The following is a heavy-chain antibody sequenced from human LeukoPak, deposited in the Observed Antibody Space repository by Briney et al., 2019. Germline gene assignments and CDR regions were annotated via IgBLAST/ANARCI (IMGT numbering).Heavy chain of an antibody. CDR2: ISGSGGST. Sequence: GGSLRLSCAASGFTFSSYAMSWVRQAPGKGLEWVSAISGSGGSTYYADSVKGRFTISRDNSKNTLYLQMNSLRADDTAVYHCARGNDSGTYYGDALDIWGQGTMVTVSS. V-gene: IGHV3-23*01. D-gene: IGHD1-26*01. J-gene: IGHJ3*02. CDR3: ARGNDSGTYYGDALDI. CDR1: GFTFSSYA.